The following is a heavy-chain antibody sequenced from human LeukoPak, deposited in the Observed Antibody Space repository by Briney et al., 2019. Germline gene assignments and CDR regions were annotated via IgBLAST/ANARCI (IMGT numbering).Heavy chain of an antibody. CDR1: GYSISSGYY. CDR3: ARTTEGGYTYDYFYYYYMDV. D-gene: IGHD5-18*01. Sequence: SETLSLTCTVSGYSISSGYYWGWIRPPPGKGLEWIGSIFRSGTTYYNPSLRSRVTISVDTSKNQFSLKLSSVTAADTAVYYCARTTEGGYTYDYFYYYYMDVWGKGTTVTISS. CDR2: IFRSGTT. J-gene: IGHJ6*03. V-gene: IGHV4-38-2*02.